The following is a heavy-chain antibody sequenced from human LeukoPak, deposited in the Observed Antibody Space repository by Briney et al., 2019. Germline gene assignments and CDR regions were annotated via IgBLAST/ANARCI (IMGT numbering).Heavy chain of an antibody. J-gene: IGHJ4*02. CDR2: ISPDGSNK. CDR3: TTWFGESNF. D-gene: IGHD3-10*01. Sequence: PGGSLRLSCAASGFTFSVSWMSWVRQAPGKGLEWVAHISPDGSNKYYVDSVEGRFVISRDNAKNSLYLQMDSLRTEDTAKYYCTTWFGESNFWGQGTLVIVSS. CDR1: GFTFSVSW. V-gene: IGHV3-7*01.